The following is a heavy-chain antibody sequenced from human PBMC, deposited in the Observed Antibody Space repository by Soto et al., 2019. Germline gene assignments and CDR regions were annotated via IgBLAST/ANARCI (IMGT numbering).Heavy chain of an antibody. Sequence: WASVKVSCKASGYTFTTYDINWVRQATGQGPEWMGWMNPNSGYTVYAQKFQGRVTLTRSTSISTAYLELSSLESEDTAVYYCARARGYSGYDKSFDYWGQGTLVTVSS. CDR2: MNPNSGYT. CDR3: ARARGYSGYDKSFDY. J-gene: IGHJ4*02. V-gene: IGHV1-8*01. CDR1: GYTFTTYD. D-gene: IGHD5-12*01.